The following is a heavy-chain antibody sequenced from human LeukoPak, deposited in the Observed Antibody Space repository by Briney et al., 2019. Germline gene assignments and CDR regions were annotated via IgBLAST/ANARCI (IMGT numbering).Heavy chain of an antibody. Sequence: GGSLRLSCAASGFTFSSYEMNWVRQAPGKGLEWVSYISSSNTIYYADSVKGRFTISRDNAKNSLYLQMNSLRAEDTAVYYCAGLRRAYYYYMDVWGKGTTVTVSS. V-gene: IGHV3-48*03. CDR2: ISSSNTI. J-gene: IGHJ6*03. CDR1: GFTFSSYE. CDR3: AGLRRAYYYYMDV.